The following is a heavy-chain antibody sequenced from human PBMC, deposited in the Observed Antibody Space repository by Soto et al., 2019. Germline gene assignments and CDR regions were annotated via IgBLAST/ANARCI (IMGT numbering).Heavy chain of an antibody. CDR1: GFTFSSYG. CDR3: AKDQNTMVRGVMGYFDY. V-gene: IGHV3-30*18. Sequence: QVQLVESGGGVVQPGRSLRLSCAASGFTFSSYGMHWVRQAPGKGLEWVAVISYDGSNKYYADSVKGRFTISRDNSKHTLYLQRNSLRAEDTAAYYCAKDQNTMVRGVMGYFDYWGQGTLVTVSS. J-gene: IGHJ4*02. CDR2: ISYDGSNK. D-gene: IGHD3-10*01.